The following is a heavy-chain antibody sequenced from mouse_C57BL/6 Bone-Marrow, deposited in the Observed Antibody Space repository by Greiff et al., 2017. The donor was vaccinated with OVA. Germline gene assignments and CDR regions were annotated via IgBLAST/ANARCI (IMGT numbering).Heavy chain of an antibody. J-gene: IGHJ3*01. CDR3: ARDAVDGYFPFAY. Sequence: EVQLVESGGGLVQSGRSLRLSCATSGFTFSDFYMEWVRQAPGKGLEWIAASSNKANDYTTEYSASVKGRFIVSRDTSQSILYLHMNALRAEDTSSYYCARDAVDGYFPFAYWGQGTLVTVSA. V-gene: IGHV7-1*01. CDR2: SSNKANDYTT. CDR1: GFTFSDFY. D-gene: IGHD2-3*01.